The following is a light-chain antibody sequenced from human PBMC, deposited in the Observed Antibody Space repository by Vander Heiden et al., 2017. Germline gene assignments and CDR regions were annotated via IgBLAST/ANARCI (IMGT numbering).Light chain of an antibody. V-gene: IGKV1-27*01. CDR2: GGY. CDR1: QGIANF. Sequence: QMTQSPSSLSASVGDRVTITCRTSQGIANFLAWYQQKPGRVPKLLVYGGYRLQSGVPSRFSGSETGTEFTLTISSLQPEDVAIYYCLKYDSAPRTFGQGTRVELK. CDR3: LKYDSAPRT. J-gene: IGKJ1*01.